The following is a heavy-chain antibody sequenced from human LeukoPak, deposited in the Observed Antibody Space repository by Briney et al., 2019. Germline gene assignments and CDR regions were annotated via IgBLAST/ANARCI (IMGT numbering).Heavy chain of an antibody. J-gene: IGHJ4*02. CDR2: INPNSGGT. CDR1: GYTFTGYY. V-gene: IGHV1-2*02. Sequence: GASVKVSCKASGYTFTGYYMHWVRQAPGQGLEWMGWINPNSGGTNYAQKFQGRVTMTRDTSISTACMELSRLRSDDTAVYYCASGYCSSTSCSPFDYWGQGTLVTVSS. CDR3: ASGYCSSTSCSPFDY. D-gene: IGHD2-2*01.